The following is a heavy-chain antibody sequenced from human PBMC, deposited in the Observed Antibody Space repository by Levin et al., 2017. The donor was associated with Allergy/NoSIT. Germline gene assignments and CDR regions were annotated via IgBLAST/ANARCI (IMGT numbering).Heavy chain of an antibody. CDR2: ISDSGTNT. CDR1: GYTFSSHA. Sequence: GGSLRLSCVASGYTFSSHAMAWVRQAPGKGLEWVSAISDSGTNTYYPDAVRGRFAISRDNSKNTLYLQMNSLGADDTAIYYCARKQTRVGSYTTVDYWGQGSPVTVSS. D-gene: IGHD1-26*01. V-gene: IGHV3-23*01. CDR3: ARKQTRVGSYTTVDY. J-gene: IGHJ4*02.